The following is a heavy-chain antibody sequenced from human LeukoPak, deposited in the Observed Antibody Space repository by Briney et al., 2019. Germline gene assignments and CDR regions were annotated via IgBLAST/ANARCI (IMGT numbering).Heavy chain of an antibody. CDR2: IYYSGST. Sequence: PSETLSLTCAVYGGSFSGYYWSWIRQPPGKGLEWIGYIYYSGSTYYNPSLKSRVTISVDTSKNQFSLKLSSVTAADTAVYYCARGLNFDYWGQGTLVTVSS. CDR1: GGSFSGYY. V-gene: IGHV4-30-4*08. CDR3: ARGLNFDY. D-gene: IGHD3-16*01. J-gene: IGHJ4*02.